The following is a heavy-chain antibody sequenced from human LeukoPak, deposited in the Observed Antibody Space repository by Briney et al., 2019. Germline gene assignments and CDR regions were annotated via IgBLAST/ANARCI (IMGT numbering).Heavy chain of an antibody. D-gene: IGHD6-19*01. CDR2: INPNSGGT. CDR1: GYTFTSYD. Sequence: ASVKVSCKASGYTFTSYDINWVRQAPGQGLEWMGWINPNSGGTNYAQKFQGRVTMTRDTSISTAYMELSRLRSDDTAVYYCARGIKIAVAGRRWFDPWGQGTLVTVSS. CDR3: ARGIKIAVAGRRWFDP. J-gene: IGHJ5*02. V-gene: IGHV1-2*02.